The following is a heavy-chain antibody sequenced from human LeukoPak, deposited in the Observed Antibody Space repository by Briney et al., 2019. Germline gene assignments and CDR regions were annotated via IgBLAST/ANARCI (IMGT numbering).Heavy chain of an antibody. CDR3: ASNPYYYYYMDV. J-gene: IGHJ6*03. Sequence: SVKVSCKASGGTFSSYAISWVRQAPGQGLEWMGGIIPIFGTANYAQKFQGRVTITADESTSTAYMELSSLRSEDTAVYYCASNPYYYYYMDVWGKGTTVTISS. V-gene: IGHV1-69*13. CDR1: GGTFSSYA. CDR2: IIPIFGTA.